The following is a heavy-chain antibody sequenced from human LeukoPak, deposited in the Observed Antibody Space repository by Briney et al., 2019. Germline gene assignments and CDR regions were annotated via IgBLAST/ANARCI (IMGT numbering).Heavy chain of an antibody. D-gene: IGHD4-23*01. CDR2: VYPGDSDT. J-gene: IGHJ3*02. V-gene: IGHV5-51*01. CDR1: GYSFTSYW. CDR3: ARRLYGGYTFDI. Sequence: GESLKMSCKGSGYSFTSYWIAWVRQMPGQGLEYMGIVYPGDSDTRYSPSFQGQVTISADKSISTAYLQWSSLKASDTAMYYCARRLYGGYTFDIWGQGTMVTVSS.